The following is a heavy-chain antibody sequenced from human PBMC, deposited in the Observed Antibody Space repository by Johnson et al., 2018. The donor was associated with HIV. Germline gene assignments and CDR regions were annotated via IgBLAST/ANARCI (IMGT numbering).Heavy chain of an antibody. CDR3: AKARSLLDYGGFDAFDI. J-gene: IGHJ3*02. D-gene: IGHD4-23*01. V-gene: IGHV3-33*06. CDR2: IYYDGTNK. Sequence: LRLSCAASGFTFSSYAMHWVRQAPGKGLEWVAIIYYDGTNKYYADSVKGRFTISRDNSKNTLSLQMISLRAEDTAMYYCAKARSLLDYGGFDAFDIWRQGTLVIVSS. CDR1: GFTFSSYA.